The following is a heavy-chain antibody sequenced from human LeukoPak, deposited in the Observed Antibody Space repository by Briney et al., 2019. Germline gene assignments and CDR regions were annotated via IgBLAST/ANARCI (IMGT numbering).Heavy chain of an antibody. CDR1: GFTFSSYA. CDR2: NSGSGDST. J-gene: IGHJ3*02. Sequence: QSGGSLRLSCAASGFTFSSYAMSWVRQAPGKGLGWVSANSGSGDSTYYADSVKGRFTISRDNSKNTLYLQLNSLRAEDTAIYYCAKPCRSGLSPFDAFDIWGQGTMVTVSS. V-gene: IGHV3-23*01. D-gene: IGHD6-19*01. CDR3: AKPCRSGLSPFDAFDI.